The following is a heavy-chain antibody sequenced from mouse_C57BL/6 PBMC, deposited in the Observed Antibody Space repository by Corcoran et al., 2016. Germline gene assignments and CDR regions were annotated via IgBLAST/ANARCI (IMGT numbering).Heavy chain of an antibody. J-gene: IGHJ3*01. CDR2: IWWDDDK. V-gene: IGHV8-8*01. CDR1: GFSLSTFGMG. Sequence: QVTLKESGPGILQPSQTLSLTCSFSGFSLSTFGMGVGWIRQPSGKGLEWLAHIWWDDDKYYNPALKSRLTISKDTSKNQVFLKIAKVDTAVTATYYCARIELGCPFAYWGQGTLVTVSA. D-gene: IGHD3-3*01. CDR3: ARIELGCPFAY.